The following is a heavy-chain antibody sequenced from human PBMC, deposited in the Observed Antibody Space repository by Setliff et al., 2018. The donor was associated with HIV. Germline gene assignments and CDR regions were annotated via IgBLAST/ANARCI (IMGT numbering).Heavy chain of an antibody. CDR2: INPNSGGT. Sequence: ASVKVSCKPSGYSFTNHYMHWVRQAPGQGLEWMGWINPNSGGTTYAQKFQGRVTMTRDTSISTAYMEVSRLRSDDTAVYFCARAGGGATDQAFDIWGQGTMVTISS. CDR3: ARAGGGATDQAFDI. CDR1: GYSFTNHY. V-gene: IGHV1-2*02. D-gene: IGHD2-2*01. J-gene: IGHJ3*02.